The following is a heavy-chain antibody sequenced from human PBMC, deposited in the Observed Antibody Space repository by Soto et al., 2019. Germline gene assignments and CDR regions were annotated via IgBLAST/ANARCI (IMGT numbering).Heavy chain of an antibody. Sequence: ASVKVSCKASGYTFTSYGISWVRQAPGQGLEWMGWISAYNGNTNYAQKLQGRVTMTTDTSTSTAYMELRSLRSDDTAVYYCARDGYCSGGSCYWPLLHFDYWGQGTLVTVSS. D-gene: IGHD2-15*01. J-gene: IGHJ4*02. V-gene: IGHV1-18*01. CDR2: ISAYNGNT. CDR3: ARDGYCSGGSCYWPLLHFDY. CDR1: GYTFTSYG.